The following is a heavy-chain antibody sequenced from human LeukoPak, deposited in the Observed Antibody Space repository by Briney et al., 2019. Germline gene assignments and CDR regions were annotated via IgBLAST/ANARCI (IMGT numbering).Heavy chain of an antibody. J-gene: IGHJ5*02. CDR1: GGSISSYY. V-gene: IGHV4-4*07. CDR3: ARGGGHYRWFDP. D-gene: IGHD3-16*02. CDR2: IYAATGST. Sequence: SETLSLTCTVSGGSISSYYWSWVRQPAGKGLEWIGRIYAATGSTNYIPSLESRVTMSVDTSKNQFSLELTSVTAADTAVYYCARGGGHYRWFDPWGQGTLVTVSS.